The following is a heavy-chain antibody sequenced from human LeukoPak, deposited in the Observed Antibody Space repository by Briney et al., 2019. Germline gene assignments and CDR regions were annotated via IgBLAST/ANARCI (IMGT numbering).Heavy chain of an antibody. CDR3: AREEKVDWFDP. V-gene: IGHV3-21*01. Sequence: GGSLRLSCAASGFTFDDYAMHWVRQAPGKGLEWVSSISSSSSYIYYADSVKGRFTISRDNAKNSLYLQMNSLRAEDTAVYYCAREEKVDWFDPWGQGTLVTVSS. CDR2: ISSSSSYI. CDR1: GFTFDDYA. J-gene: IGHJ5*02.